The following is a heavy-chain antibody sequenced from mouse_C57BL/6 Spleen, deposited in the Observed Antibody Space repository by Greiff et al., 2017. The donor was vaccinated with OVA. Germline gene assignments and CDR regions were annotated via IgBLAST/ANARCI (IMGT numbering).Heavy chain of an antibody. CDR3: AKNYDGYYVWYFDV. J-gene: IGHJ1*03. CDR2: IYPSSGYT. CDR1: GYPFTSYT. V-gene: IGHV1-4*01. Sequence: QVQLPQSGAELARPGASVKMSCKASGYPFTSYTMHWVKQRPGPGLEWIGYIYPSSGYTKYNQKFKDKATLTADKSSSTAYRTLSSLTSEVSAVYYCAKNYDGYYVWYFDVWGTGTTVTVSS. D-gene: IGHD2-3*01.